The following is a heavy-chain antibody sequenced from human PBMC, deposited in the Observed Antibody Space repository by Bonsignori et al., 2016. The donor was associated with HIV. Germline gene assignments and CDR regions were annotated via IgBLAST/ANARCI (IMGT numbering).Heavy chain of an antibody. CDR3: ARDLRGMSNHFDN. J-gene: IGHJ4*02. CDR2: IVVTLQKT. Sequence: QVQLVQSGAEVKKPGSSVKVSCKASGDTFRSYVIAWVRQAPGQRLEWMGRIVVTLQKTHYAEKFQGRVAISADEGTNTAYMELISLTSDDTAVYYCARDLRGMSNHFDNWGQGTLVTVS. D-gene: IGHD6-13*01. CDR1: GDTFRSYV. V-gene: IGHV1-69*11.